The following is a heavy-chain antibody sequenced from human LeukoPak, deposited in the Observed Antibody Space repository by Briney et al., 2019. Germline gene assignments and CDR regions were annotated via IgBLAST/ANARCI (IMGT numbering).Heavy chain of an antibody. CDR2: INGDGSTA. CDR1: EFTVSSSW. J-gene: IGHJ6*02. D-gene: IGHD3-16*01. CDR3: AKEITGGLDV. Sequence: GGSLRLSCAASEFTVSSSWMHWVRQAPGKGLVWVSRINGDGSTATYADSVKGRFTISRDNPKNTLYLQMNSLRAEDTAVYYCAKEITGGLDVWGPGTTVIVSS. V-gene: IGHV3-74*01.